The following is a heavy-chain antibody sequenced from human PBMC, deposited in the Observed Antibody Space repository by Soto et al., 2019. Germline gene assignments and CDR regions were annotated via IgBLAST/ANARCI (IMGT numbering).Heavy chain of an antibody. CDR1: GYTFTGDY. V-gene: IGHV1-2*02. CDR2: ISPNSGGT. J-gene: IGHJ4*02. Sequence: ASVKVSCKASGYTFTGDYMHWVRQAPGQGIEWMGWISPNSGGTNYAQKCQGRVTMTRDTTISTAYMELSRLRSDDTAVYYCARAALSSGRRGYLDFCGQGTLVTVST. D-gene: IGHD1-26*01. CDR3: ARAALSSGRRGYLDF.